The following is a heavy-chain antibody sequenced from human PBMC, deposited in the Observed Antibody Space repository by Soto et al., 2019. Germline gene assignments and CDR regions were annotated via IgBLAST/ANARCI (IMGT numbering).Heavy chain of an antibody. Sequence: SETLSLTCTVSGGSISTYYWSWIWQPAGKGLEWIGRIDTSGNTNYNPSLKSRVTMSVDTSKKQFSLKLTSVTAADTAVYYCARYSSNWFQTEGMDVWGQGTTVTSP. CDR3: ARYSSNWFQTEGMDV. V-gene: IGHV4-4*07. CDR2: IDTSGNT. CDR1: GGSISTYY. J-gene: IGHJ6*02. D-gene: IGHD6-13*01.